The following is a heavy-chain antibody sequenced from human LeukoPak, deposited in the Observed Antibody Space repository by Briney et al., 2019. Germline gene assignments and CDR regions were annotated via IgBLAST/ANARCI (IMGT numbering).Heavy chain of an antibody. Sequence: PGTSLRLSCGASGFSFSSYGMHWVGQAPGKGREGVASIWPDGSKRYYADSVKGRFTISRDNAKNTLYVQMNSLRAEDTAVYYCVRGVGIRDHSGQGTLATVSS. V-gene: IGHV3-33*01. CDR3: VRGVGIRDH. CDR1: GFSFSSYG. D-gene: IGHD1-26*01. CDR2: IWPDGSKR. J-gene: IGHJ5*02.